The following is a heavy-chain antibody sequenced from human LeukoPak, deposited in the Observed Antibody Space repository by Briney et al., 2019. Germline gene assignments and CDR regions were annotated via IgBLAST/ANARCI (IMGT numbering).Heavy chain of an antibody. CDR2: ISYDGSNK. CDR3: AKNCPVAKSSWYLNGCDY. D-gene: IGHD6-13*01. CDR1: GFTFSSYG. J-gene: IGHJ4*02. Sequence: QPGRSLRLSCAASGFTFSSYGMHWVRQAPGKGLEWVAVISYDGSNKYYADSVKGRFTISRDNSKNTLYLQMNSLRAEDTAVYYCAKNCPVAKSSWYLNGCDYWGQGTLVTVSS. V-gene: IGHV3-30*18.